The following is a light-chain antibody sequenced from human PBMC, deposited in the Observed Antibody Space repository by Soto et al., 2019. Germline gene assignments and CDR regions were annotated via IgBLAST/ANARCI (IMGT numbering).Light chain of an antibody. CDR1: SSDVGGYNY. Sequence: QSALTQPVSVSGSPGQSITISCTGTSSDVGGYNYVSWYQQHPGKAPKVMIYEVSKRPSGVSNRFSGSKSGNTASLTISGLQAEDEADYYCSSYTSSSTPYVFGTGTKLTVL. J-gene: IGLJ1*01. CDR2: EVS. CDR3: SSYTSSSTPYV. V-gene: IGLV2-14*01.